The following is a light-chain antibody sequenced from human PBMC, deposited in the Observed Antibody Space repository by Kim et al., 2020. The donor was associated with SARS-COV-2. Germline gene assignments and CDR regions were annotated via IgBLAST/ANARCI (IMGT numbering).Light chain of an antibody. CDR1: SSNIGGNS. V-gene: IGLV1-44*01. J-gene: IGLJ2*01. Sequence: GQRVVISCSGSSSNIGGNSVNWYQHVPGTAPKLLIYNNYQRPSGVPDRFSGSKSGTSASLAISGLQSDDELDYYCATWDDSLNGPLFGGGTQLTVL. CDR2: NNY. CDR3: ATWDDSLNGPL.